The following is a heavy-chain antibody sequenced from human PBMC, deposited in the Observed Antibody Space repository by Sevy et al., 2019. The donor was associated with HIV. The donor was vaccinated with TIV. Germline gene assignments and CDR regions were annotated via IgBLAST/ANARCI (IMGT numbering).Heavy chain of an antibody. Sequence: GGSLRLSCAASGFTFSNAWMSWVRQAPGKGLEWVGRIKSKTDGGTTDYPAPVKGRFTISTDESKNTRDLQMNSLKTEDTAVYYWTTDTGISDYDFWSGRDDTFDNWGQGTMVTVSS. CDR2: IKSKTDGGTT. CDR1: GFTFSNAW. CDR3: TTDTGISDYDFWSGRDDTFDN. V-gene: IGHV3-15*01. D-gene: IGHD3-3*01. J-gene: IGHJ3*02.